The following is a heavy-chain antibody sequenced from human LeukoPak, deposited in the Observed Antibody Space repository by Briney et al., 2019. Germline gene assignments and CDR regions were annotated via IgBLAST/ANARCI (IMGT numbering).Heavy chain of an antibody. D-gene: IGHD5-18*01. J-gene: IGHJ4*02. CDR3: AKRDSAGLYYFVN. CDR2: IGRSVGAT. V-gene: IGHV3-23*01. CDR1: GFTFSSYA. Sequence: PGGSQRLSCAASGFTFSSYAMSWIRQAPGKGLEWVSSIGRSVGATYYADSVKGRCTISRDNSKNTLYLQMNSLRAEDTAVYYCAKRDSAGLYYFVNWGQGTLVTVSS.